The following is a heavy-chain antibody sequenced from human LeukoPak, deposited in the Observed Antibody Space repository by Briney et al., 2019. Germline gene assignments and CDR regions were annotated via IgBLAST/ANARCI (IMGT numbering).Heavy chain of an antibody. V-gene: IGHV3-74*01. J-gene: IGHJ4*02. Sequence: GGSLRLSCAASGFTFSSCSMHWVRQATGKGLVWVSRINSDGSSISYADSVKGRFTIPRDNAKNTLYLQMNSLRAEDTAVYYCARGTIAWAGVDYWGQGTLVTVSS. CDR3: ARGTIAWAGVDY. CDR1: GFTFSSCS. CDR2: INSDGSSI. D-gene: IGHD2-2*01.